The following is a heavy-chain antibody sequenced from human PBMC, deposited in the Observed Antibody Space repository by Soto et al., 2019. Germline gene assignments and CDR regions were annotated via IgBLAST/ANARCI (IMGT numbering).Heavy chain of an antibody. V-gene: IGHV4-59*08. Sequence: TSETLSLTCTVSGGSISSYYWSWIRQPPGKGLEWIGYIYYSGSTNYNPSLKSRVTISVDTSKNQFSLKLSSVTAADTAVYYCARLYFDILTGYYLFDHWGRGTLVTVSS. D-gene: IGHD3-9*01. CDR2: IYYSGST. CDR3: ARLYFDILTGYYLFDH. J-gene: IGHJ4*02. CDR1: GGSISSYY.